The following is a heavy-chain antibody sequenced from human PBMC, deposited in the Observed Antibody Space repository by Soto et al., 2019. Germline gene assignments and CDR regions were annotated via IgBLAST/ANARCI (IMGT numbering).Heavy chain of an antibody. CDR3: SKSLDY. CDR2: INQDGSEK. J-gene: IGHJ4*02. Sequence: GGSLRLSCAASGFTFNSNWMDWVRQAPGKGLEWVANINQDGSEKNYMDSVKGRFTISRDNAKNSLYLQMSSLTAEDSALYYCSKSLDYWGQGALVTVSS. CDR1: GFTFNSNW. V-gene: IGHV3-7*01.